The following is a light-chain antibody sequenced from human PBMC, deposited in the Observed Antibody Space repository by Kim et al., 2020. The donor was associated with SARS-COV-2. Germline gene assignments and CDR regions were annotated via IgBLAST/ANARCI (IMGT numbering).Light chain of an antibody. J-gene: IGKJ2*01. CDR1: QSVSSY. V-gene: IGKV3-11*01. CDR2: DAS. CDR3: QQRSNSPPEYT. Sequence: EIVLTQSPATLSLSPGERATLSCRASQSVSSYLAWYQQKPGQAPRLLIYDASNRATGIPARFSGSGSGTDFTLTISSLEPEDFAVYYCQQRSNSPPEYTFGQGTKLEI.